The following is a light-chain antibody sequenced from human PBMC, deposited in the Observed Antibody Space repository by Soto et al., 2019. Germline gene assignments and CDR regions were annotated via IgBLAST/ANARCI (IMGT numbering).Light chain of an antibody. Sequence: QSALTQPASVSGSPGQSITISCTGTSSDVGVYNYVSWCQQYPGKAPKLMIYEVNNRPSGVSKRFSGSKSGNTASLTISGLQAEDEADYYCNSYTSSSTLVVFGTGTKVTVL. V-gene: IGLV2-14*01. CDR2: EVN. J-gene: IGLJ1*01. CDR3: NSYTSSSTLVV. CDR1: SSDVGVYNY.